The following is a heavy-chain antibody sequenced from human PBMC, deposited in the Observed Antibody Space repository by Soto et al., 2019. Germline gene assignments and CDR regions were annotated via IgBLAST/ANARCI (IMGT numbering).Heavy chain of an antibody. CDR1: GFTFSSYG. D-gene: IGHD6-13*01. CDR3: AKGVKTASYSSSWYSPLHYYYYGMDV. J-gene: IGHJ6*02. V-gene: IGHV3-30*18. CDR2: ISYDGSNK. Sequence: GGSLRLSCAAAGFTFSSYGMRWVREAPGKGLEWVAVISYDGSNKYYADSVKGRFTISRDNSKNTLYLQMNSLRAEDTAVYYCAKGVKTASYSSSWYSPLHYYYYGMDVWGQGTTVTVSS.